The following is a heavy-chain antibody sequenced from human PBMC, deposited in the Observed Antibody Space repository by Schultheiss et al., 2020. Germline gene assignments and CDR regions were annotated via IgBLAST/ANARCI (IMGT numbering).Heavy chain of an antibody. CDR3: ARGGQSYYYDSSGRSPPGLTGMDV. J-gene: IGHJ6*02. CDR2: MNPNSGNT. Sequence: ASVKVSCKASGYTFTGYYIHWVRQAPGQGLEWMGWMNPNSGNTGYAQKFQGRVTMTRDTSISTAYIELSRLRSDDTAVYYCARGGQSYYYDSSGRSPPGLTGMDVWGQGTTVTVSS. D-gene: IGHD3-22*01. V-gene: IGHV1-2*02. CDR1: GYTFTGYY.